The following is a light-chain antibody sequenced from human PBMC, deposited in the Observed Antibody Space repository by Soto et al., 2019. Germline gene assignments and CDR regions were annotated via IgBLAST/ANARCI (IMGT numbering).Light chain of an antibody. CDR1: QSVSSD. CDR2: GAS. CDR3: LHYNDWPRWT. J-gene: IGKJ1*01. Sequence: EIVMTQSPATLSLSPGERATLSCRASQSVSSDLAWYQQVPGQAPRLLIFGASSRATGIPARFSGSGSGTEFTLTISSLQSEDFAVYYCLHYNDWPRWTFGQGTKVGIK. V-gene: IGKV3-15*01.